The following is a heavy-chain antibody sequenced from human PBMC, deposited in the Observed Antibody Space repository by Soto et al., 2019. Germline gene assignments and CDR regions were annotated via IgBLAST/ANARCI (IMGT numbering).Heavy chain of an antibody. V-gene: IGHV3-30*18. Sequence: HPGGSLRLSCAASGFSFNIYGMHWVLQAPDKGLEWVALISYDGSNQYYADSVKGRFTISRDNSKNTLFLQMNSLRADDTAVYHCAKDQASGQGSFDSWGQGTLVTVSS. CDR2: ISYDGSNQ. CDR3: AKDQASGQGSFDS. CDR1: GFSFNIYG. J-gene: IGHJ4*02.